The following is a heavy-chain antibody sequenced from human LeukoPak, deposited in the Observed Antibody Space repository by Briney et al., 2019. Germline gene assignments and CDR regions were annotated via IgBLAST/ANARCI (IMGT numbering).Heavy chain of an antibody. J-gene: IGHJ4*02. Sequence: SETLSLTCTVSGGSISSGGYYWSWIRQPPGRGLEWIGYIYHSGSTYYNPSLKSRVTISVDRSKNQFSLKLSSVTAADTAVYYCASDYDYGGNSDFDYWGQGTLVTVSS. V-gene: IGHV4-30-2*01. CDR1: GGSISSGGYY. D-gene: IGHD4-23*01. CDR3: ASDYDYGGNSDFDY. CDR2: IYHSGST.